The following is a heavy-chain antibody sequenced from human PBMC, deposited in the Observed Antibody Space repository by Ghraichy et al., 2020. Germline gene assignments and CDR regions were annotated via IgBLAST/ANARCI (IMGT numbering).Heavy chain of an antibody. V-gene: IGHV3-11*01. D-gene: IGHD3-22*01. Sequence: GGSLRLSCAASGFSFSDFYMNWIRQAPGKGLEWVSYISAGGTTTHYADSVRGRFTISRDNANTSLYLQMNSLRAEDTAVYYCVRSSAQPYFYGMDVWGQGTTVTVSS. CDR2: ISAGGTTT. J-gene: IGHJ6*02. CDR3: VRSSAQPYFYGMDV. CDR1: GFSFSDFY.